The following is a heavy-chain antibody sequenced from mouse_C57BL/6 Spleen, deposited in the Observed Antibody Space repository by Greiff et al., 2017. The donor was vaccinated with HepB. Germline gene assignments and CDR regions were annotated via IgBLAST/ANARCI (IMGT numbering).Heavy chain of an antibody. V-gene: IGHV1-52*01. J-gene: IGHJ3*01. CDR2: IDPSDSET. CDR3: ARWGDYYDYDGFAY. CDR1: GYTFTSYW. D-gene: IGHD2-4*01. Sequence: QVQLQQPGAELVRPGSSVKLSCKASGYTFTSYWMHWVKQRPIQGLEWIGNIDPSDSETHYNQKFKDKATLTVDKSSSTAYMQLSSLTSEDSAVYYCARWGDYYDYDGFAYWGQGTLVTVSA.